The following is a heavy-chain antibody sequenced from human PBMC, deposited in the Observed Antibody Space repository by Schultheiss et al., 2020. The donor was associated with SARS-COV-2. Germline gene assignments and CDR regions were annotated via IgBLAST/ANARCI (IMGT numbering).Heavy chain of an antibody. CDR1: GFTFSSYS. J-gene: IGHJ4*02. V-gene: IGHV3-21*01. CDR3: ARDDYDSSGYYIY. CDR2: ISSSSSYI. D-gene: IGHD3-22*01. Sequence: GGSLRLSCAASGFTFSSYSMNWVRQAPGKGLEWVSSISSSSSYIYYTDSVKGRFTISRDNPKNSLYLQMNSLRAEDTAVYYCARDDYDSSGYYIYWGQGTLVTVSS.